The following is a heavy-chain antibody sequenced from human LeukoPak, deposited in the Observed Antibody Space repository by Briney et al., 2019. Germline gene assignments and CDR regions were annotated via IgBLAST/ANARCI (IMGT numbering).Heavy chain of an antibody. J-gene: IGHJ4*02. CDR3: ASSSSWPGFFDY. CDR2: MFSDGNT. CDR1: GFTFGIYA. Sequence: GGSLRLSCAASGFTFGIYALSWVRQAPEKGLEWVSVMFSDGNTNYADSVKGRFTISRDNSRNTLYLQMNSLRAEDTAVYYCASSSSWPGFFDYWGQGTLVTVSS. D-gene: IGHD6-13*01. V-gene: IGHV3-53*01.